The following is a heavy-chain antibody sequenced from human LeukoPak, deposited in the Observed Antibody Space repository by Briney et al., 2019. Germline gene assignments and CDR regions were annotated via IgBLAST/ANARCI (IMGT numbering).Heavy chain of an antibody. D-gene: IGHD3-22*01. V-gene: IGHV3-21*01. Sequence: GGSLRLSCAASGFTFSSYGMTWVRQAPGKGLEWVSSISSSSSYIYYADSVKGRFTISRDNAKNSLYLQMNSLRAEDTAVYYCARVTSDSSGFAYYFDFWGQGTLVTVSS. CDR3: ARVTSDSSGFAYYFDF. J-gene: IGHJ4*02. CDR1: GFTFSSYG. CDR2: ISSSSSYI.